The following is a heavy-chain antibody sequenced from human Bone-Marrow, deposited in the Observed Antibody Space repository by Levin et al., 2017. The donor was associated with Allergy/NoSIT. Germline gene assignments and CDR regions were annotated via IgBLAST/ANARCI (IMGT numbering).Heavy chain of an antibody. J-gene: IGHJ4*02. Sequence: SETLSLTCSVSGGSISSGDSYWTWIRQPPGKALEWICYIYYRGTTTYNPSLKSRLAISVDNSKNQFSLQLNSVSAADTAVYFCARVGGSAIVTNYFDFWGPGILVTVSS. V-gene: IGHV4-30-4*08. CDR3: ARVGGSAIVTNYFDF. CDR2: IYYRGTT. CDR1: GGSISSGDSY. D-gene: IGHD5-18*01.